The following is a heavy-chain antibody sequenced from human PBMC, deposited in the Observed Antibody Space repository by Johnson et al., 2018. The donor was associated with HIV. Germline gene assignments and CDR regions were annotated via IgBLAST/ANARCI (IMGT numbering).Heavy chain of an antibody. CDR1: GFTFSSYA. D-gene: IGHD3-22*01. J-gene: IGHJ3*02. CDR2: INWNGGST. Sequence: QVQLVESGGGLVQPGGSLRLSCAASGFTFSSYAVHWVRQAPGKGLEWVSGINWNGGSTGYADSVKGRFTISRDNSKNTLYLQMNSLRAEDTAVYYCAKAREYDSTGHDAFDIWGQGTMVTVSS. V-gene: IGHV3-NL1*01. CDR3: AKAREYDSTGHDAFDI.